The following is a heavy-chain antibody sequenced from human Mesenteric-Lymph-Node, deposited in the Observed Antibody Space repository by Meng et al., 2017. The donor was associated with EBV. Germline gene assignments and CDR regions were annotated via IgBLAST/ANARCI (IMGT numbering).Heavy chain of an antibody. D-gene: IGHD2-15*01. CDR1: GFTFSHSA. CDR3: ARDQCGAGSCYLDF. CDR2: ITSSSTYI. V-gene: IGHV3-21*02. Sequence: EVRLVESGGGLVMPGGSLRLACAASGFTFSHSAMTWVRQAPGKGLEWVCSITSSSTYIYYADSLKGRFTISRDNAKNSLFLQMNSLRDEDTAVYYCARDQCGAGSCYLDFWGQGTLVTVSS. J-gene: IGHJ4*02.